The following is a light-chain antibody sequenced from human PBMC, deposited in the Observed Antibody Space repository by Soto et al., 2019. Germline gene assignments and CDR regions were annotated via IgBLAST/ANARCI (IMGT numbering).Light chain of an antibody. V-gene: IGKV3-11*01. CDR1: QSVSSY. CDR2: DAS. J-gene: IGKJ2*01. Sequence: EIVLTQSPATLSLSPGERATLSCRASQSVSSYLAWYQQKPAQAPRLLIYDASNRATGIPSRFSGSGSGTDFTLTISSLEPEDFAVYYCQQRSNWTPRYTFGQGTKLEIK. CDR3: QQRSNWTPRYT.